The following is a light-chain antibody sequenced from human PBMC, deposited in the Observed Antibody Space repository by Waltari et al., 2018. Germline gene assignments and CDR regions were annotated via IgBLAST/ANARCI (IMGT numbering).Light chain of an antibody. Sequence: QSALTQPASLSGSPGQSITLSCTGTSRDVGSSNLVSWYQQHPGKAPKLFIYEGSKRPSGVANRFAGSKSGNTASLTISGLQAEDEADYHCCSYAGGSAFVVFGGGTKLTVL. J-gene: IGLJ2*01. V-gene: IGLV2-23*03. CDR2: EGS. CDR3: CSYAGGSAFVV. CDR1: SRDVGSSNL.